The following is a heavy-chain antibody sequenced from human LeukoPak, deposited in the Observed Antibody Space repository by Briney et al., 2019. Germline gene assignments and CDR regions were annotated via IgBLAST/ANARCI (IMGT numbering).Heavy chain of an antibody. CDR1: GYTFTNYD. Sequence: GASVKVSCKASGYTFTNYDINWVRQASGQGLEWMGWMNPNSGNTGSAQKFQGRVTMTSNTSISTAYMELSSLRSEDTAVYYCARGLRREQQLLRVFDYWEQGTPVTVSS. V-gene: IGHV1-8*01. J-gene: IGHJ4*02. D-gene: IGHD6-13*01. CDR3: ARGLRREQQLLRVFDY. CDR2: MNPNSGNT.